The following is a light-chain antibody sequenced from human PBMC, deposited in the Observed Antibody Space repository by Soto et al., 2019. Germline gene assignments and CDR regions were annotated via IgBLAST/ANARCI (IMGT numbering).Light chain of an antibody. J-gene: IGKJ4*01. Sequence: IGLTQCPATLSLSPGERATLSCRASQSVSSYLAWYQQKPGQAPRLLIYDASNRATGIPARFSGSGSGTDFTLTISSLEPEDFAVYYCQQYNNWPLTFGQGTKVDIK. CDR2: DAS. CDR1: QSVSSY. V-gene: IGKV3-11*01. CDR3: QQYNNWPLT.